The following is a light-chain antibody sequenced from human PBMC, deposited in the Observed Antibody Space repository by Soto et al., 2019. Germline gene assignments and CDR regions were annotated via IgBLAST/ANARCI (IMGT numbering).Light chain of an antibody. V-gene: IGKV3-20*01. CDR2: GTS. J-gene: IGKJ1*01. CDR1: QSVSSIY. CDR3: QHYNSYSEA. Sequence: EIVLTQSPGTLSLSPGERTTLSCRASQSVSSIYLAWYQQKPGQAPRLLIHGTSTRATGIPDRFSGSGSGTDFTLTISRLEPEDFATYYCQHYNSYSEAFGQGTKVELK.